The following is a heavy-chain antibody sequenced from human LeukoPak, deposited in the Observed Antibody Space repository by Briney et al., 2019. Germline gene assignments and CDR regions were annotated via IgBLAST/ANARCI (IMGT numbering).Heavy chain of an antibody. CDR1: GFTFDDYA. J-gene: IGHJ4*02. V-gene: IGHV3-9*03. CDR2: ISWNSGSI. CDR3: AKGGPTVPTLPFDY. Sequence: GGSLRLSCAVSGFTFDDYAMHWVRQAPGKGLEWVSGISWNSGSIGYADSVKGRFTISRDNAKNSLYLQMNSLRAEDMALYYCAKGGPTVPTLPFDYWGQGTLLTVSS. D-gene: IGHD4/OR15-4a*01.